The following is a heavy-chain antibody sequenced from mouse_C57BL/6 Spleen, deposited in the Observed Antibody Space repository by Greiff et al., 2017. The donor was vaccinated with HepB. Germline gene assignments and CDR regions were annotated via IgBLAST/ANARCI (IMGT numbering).Heavy chain of an antibody. J-gene: IGHJ4*01. Sequence: VQLQQSGAELVRPGPSVKVSCKASGYAFTNYLIEWVKQRPGQGLEWIGVINTGSGGNNYNEKFKGKATLTADKSSSTAYMQLSSLTSEYSAVYFCASSDGNYVDYAMDYWGQGTSVTVSS. V-gene: IGHV1-54*01. CDR1: GYAFTNYL. CDR3: ASSDGNYVDYAMDY. D-gene: IGHD2-1*01. CDR2: INTGSGGN.